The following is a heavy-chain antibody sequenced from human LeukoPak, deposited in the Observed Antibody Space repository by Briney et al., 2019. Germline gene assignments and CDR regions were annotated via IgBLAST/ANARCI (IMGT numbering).Heavy chain of an antibody. J-gene: IGHJ4*02. V-gene: IGHV4-34*01. CDR1: GGSFSGNY. CDR3: ARYSAGSSTWYRRGFDC. D-gene: IGHD6-13*01. CDR2: VNHYGST. Sequence: SETLSLTCGVYGGSFSGNYWSWIRQPPGKGLEWIGEVNHYGSTNYNPSLKSRVTISVDTSKNQFSLKLSSVTAADTAVYYCARYSAGSSTWYRRGFDCWGQGSLVTVSS.